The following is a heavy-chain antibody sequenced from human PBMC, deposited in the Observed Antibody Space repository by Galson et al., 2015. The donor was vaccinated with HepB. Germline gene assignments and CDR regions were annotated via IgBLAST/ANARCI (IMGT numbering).Heavy chain of an antibody. CDR3: ARYNHFDY. CDR1: GFTLSAYE. V-gene: IGHV3-48*03. CDR2: ISTVGDSM. D-gene: IGHD1-1*01. J-gene: IGHJ4*02. Sequence: SLRLSCAASGFTLSAYEINWVRQAPGKGLEWVSYISTVGDSMYYADSVKGRFTISRDNAKNSLYLQMDSLRVEDTAIYYCARYNHFDYWGRGTLVTVSS.